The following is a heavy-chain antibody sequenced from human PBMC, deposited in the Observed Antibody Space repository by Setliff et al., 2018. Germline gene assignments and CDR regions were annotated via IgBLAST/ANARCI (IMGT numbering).Heavy chain of an antibody. Sequence: PSETLSLTCAVYGGSFSGYYWSWIRQPPGKGLEWIGEINHSGSTNYNPSLKSRVTISVDKSKNQFSLELSPVTAADTAVYYRARDLTYYDFWSGYYSPRAFDIWGQGTMVTVSS. J-gene: IGHJ3*02. V-gene: IGHV4-34*01. CDR2: INHSGST. CDR1: GGSFSGYY. D-gene: IGHD3-3*01. CDR3: ARDLTYYDFWSGYYSPRAFDI.